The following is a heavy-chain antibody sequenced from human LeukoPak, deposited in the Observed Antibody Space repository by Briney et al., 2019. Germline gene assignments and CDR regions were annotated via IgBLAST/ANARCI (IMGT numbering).Heavy chain of an antibody. CDR1: GYTFNIHG. CDR3: ASGGAGRGYYYVGSRSFDY. CDR2: INHSGST. Sequence: GSLRLSCAASGYTFNIHGMNWVRQPPGKGLEWIGEINHSGSTNYNPSLKSRVTISVDTSKNQFSLKLSSVTAADTAVYYCASGGAGRGYYYVGSRSFDYWGQGTLVTVSS. J-gene: IGHJ4*02. D-gene: IGHD3-22*01. V-gene: IGHV4-34*01.